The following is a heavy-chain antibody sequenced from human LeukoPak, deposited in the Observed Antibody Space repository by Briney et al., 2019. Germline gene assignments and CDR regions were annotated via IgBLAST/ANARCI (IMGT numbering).Heavy chain of an antibody. V-gene: IGHV4-34*01. D-gene: IGHD3-16*02. CDR1: GGSFSGYY. CDR3: ARGGDYIWGSYRFSRYNWFDP. CDR2: INHSGNT. Sequence: SETLSLTCAVYGGSFSGYYWSWIRQPPGKGLEWIGEINHSGNTNYNPSLKSRVTISVDTSKNQFSLKLSSVTAADTAVYYCARGGDYIWGSYRFSRYNWFDPWGQGTLVTVSS. J-gene: IGHJ5*02.